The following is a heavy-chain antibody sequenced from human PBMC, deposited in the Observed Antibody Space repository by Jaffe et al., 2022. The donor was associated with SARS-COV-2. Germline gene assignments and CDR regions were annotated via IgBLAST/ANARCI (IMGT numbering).Heavy chain of an antibody. Sequence: QVQLVESGGGVVQPGRSLRLSCAASAFTFRNYGMHWVRQAPGKGLEWVAVIWYDGSKEYFADSVKGRFTISRDNSKNIMFLEMSSLRAEDTAVYFCARDIRSARLDVWGQGTTVIVSS. J-gene: IGHJ6*02. CDR2: IWYDGSKE. D-gene: IGHD1-20*01. CDR1: AFTFRNYG. V-gene: IGHV3-33*01. CDR3: ARDIRSARLDV.